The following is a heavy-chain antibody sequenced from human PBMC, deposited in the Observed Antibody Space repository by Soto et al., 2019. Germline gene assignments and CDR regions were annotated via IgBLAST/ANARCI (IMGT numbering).Heavy chain of an antibody. CDR3: ARGPYDGFDV. CDR2: IYYSGTT. CDR1: CGSIGRNY. Sequence: SETLSLTCTVSCGSIGRNYWSWIRQPPGKGLQWIGYIYYSGTTDYNPSLKSRVTMSVDTSKMQFSLRLTSVTAADTAVYYCARGPYDGFDVWGQGTMVTVSS. J-gene: IGHJ3*01. V-gene: IGHV4-59*01.